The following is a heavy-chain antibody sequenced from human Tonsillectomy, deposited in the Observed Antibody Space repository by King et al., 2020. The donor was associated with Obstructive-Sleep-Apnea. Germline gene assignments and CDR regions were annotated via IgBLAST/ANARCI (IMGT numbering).Heavy chain of an antibody. J-gene: IGHJ5*02. D-gene: IGHD6-13*01. V-gene: IGHV3-30*04. CDR3: ARGGWQQLIHRFDP. CDR2: ISYDGSNK. CDR1: GFTFSSYA. Sequence: QLVQSGGGVVQPGRSLRLSCAASGFTFSSYAMHWVRQAPGKGLEWVAVISYDGSNKYYADSVKGRFTISRDNSKNTLYLQMISLRAEDTAVYYCARGGWQQLIHRFDPWGQGTLVTVSS.